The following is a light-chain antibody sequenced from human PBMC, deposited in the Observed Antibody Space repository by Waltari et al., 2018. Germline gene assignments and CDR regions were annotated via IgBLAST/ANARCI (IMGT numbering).Light chain of an antibody. CDR3: LQTYSTPWT. Sequence: DIQITQSQSSLSAYLGDRVTIPCRASKTISSYLSWYQQKPGKAPKLLLYSASRLESGVPSRFSGSGSETDFTLTIRNLQPEDFSTYYCLQTYSTPWTFGQGTKVEIK. CDR1: KTISSY. J-gene: IGKJ1*01. V-gene: IGKV1-39*01. CDR2: SAS.